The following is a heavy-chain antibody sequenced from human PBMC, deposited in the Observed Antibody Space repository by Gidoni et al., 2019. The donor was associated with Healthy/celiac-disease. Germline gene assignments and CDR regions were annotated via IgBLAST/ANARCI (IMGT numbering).Heavy chain of an antibody. D-gene: IGHD5-12*01. V-gene: IGHV3-30*01. CDR1: GFTFSSYA. J-gene: IGHJ4*02. CDR3: AGEVDIVATIGDTLDY. Sequence: QVQLVESGGGVVQPGRSLRLSCAASGFTFSSYARHWVRQAPGKGLEWVAVISYDGSNKYYADSVKGRFTISRDNSKNTLYLQMNSLRAEDTAVYYCAGEVDIVATIGDTLDYWGQGTLVTVSS. CDR2: ISYDGSNK.